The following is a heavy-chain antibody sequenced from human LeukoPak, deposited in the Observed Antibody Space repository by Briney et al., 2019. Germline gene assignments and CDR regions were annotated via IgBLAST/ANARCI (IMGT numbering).Heavy chain of an antibody. V-gene: IGHV3-30*02. D-gene: IGHD3-10*01. Sequence: GGSLRLSCAASGFAFSSYGMHWVRQAPGKGLEWVAYIHYDSSTEDYADSVKGRFTISRDNSKNTLYLQMNSLRAEDAAVYYCALGSDSSYYWGQGTLVTVSS. CDR3: ALGSDSSYY. J-gene: IGHJ4*02. CDR2: IHYDSSTE. CDR1: GFAFSSYG.